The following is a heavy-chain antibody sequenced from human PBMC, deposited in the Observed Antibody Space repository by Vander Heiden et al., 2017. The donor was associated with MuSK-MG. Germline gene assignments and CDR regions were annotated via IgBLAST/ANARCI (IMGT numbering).Heavy chain of an antibody. D-gene: IGHD7-27*01. J-gene: IGHJ5*02. CDR3: ARGVWGWFDP. CDR1: GGSFSGYY. Sequence: QVQLQQWGAGLLKPSETLSLTCAVYGGSFSGYYWSWIRQPPGKGLEWIGEINNSGSTNDNPSLKSRVNISVDTSKNQFSVKLRSVTAADTAVYDGARGVWGWFDPWGQGTMVTVSS. V-gene: IGHV4-34*01. CDR2: INNSGST.